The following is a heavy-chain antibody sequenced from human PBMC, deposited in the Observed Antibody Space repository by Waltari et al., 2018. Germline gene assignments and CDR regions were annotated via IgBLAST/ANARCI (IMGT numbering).Heavy chain of an antibody. V-gene: IGHV1-46*01. D-gene: IGHD2-2*02. CDR1: GYTFTSYY. J-gene: IGHJ6*03. CDR3: ARDPGAGYCSSTSCYISYYYMDV. Sequence: KKPGASVKVSCKASGYTFTSYYMHWVRQAPGQGLEWMGIINPSGGSTSYAQKFQGRVTMTRDTSTSTVYMELSSLRSEDTAVYYCARDPGAGYCSSTSCYISYYYMDVWGKGTTVTISS. CDR2: INPSGGST.